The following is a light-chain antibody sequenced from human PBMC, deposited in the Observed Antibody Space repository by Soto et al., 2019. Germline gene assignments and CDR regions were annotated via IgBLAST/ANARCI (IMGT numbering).Light chain of an antibody. V-gene: IGKV3-11*01. CDR3: QQRSNWPWT. CDR2: DAS. J-gene: IGKJ1*01. Sequence: IELTQSPATLSLSPGERATLSCRASQSVSSYLAWYQQKPGQAPRLLIYDASNRATGIPARFSGSGSGTDFTLTISSLEPEDFAVYYCQQRSNWPWTFGQGTKV. CDR1: QSVSSY.